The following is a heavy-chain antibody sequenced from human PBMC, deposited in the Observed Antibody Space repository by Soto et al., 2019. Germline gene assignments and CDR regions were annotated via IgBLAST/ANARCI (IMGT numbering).Heavy chain of an antibody. CDR3: GRPQHGHSDCSQYEL. CDR2: VHYIGLT. CDR1: GGSFSKSSYY. V-gene: IGHV4-39*01. D-gene: IGHD1-7*01. Sequence: QLRLQESGPGLVKPSETLSLTCTVSGGSFSKSSYYWGWIRQPPGKGLEWIGNVHYIGLTYYNPSLKSRVNISVNTSTNQFALKLTSVTAADTAVYYCGRPQHGHSDCSQYELWGRGTLVAVSS. J-gene: IGHJ4*02.